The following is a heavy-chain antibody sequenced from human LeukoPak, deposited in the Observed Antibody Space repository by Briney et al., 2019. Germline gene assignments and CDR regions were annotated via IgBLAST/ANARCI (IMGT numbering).Heavy chain of an antibody. CDR1: GYSISSGYY. D-gene: IGHD6-13*01. CDR2: IYHSGST. J-gene: IGHJ1*01. V-gene: IGHV4-38-2*02. CDR3: ARAPEQQLKSLYFQH. Sequence: SETLSLTCTVSGYSISSGYYWGWIRQPPGKGLEWIGSIYHSGSTYYNPSLKSRVTISVDTSKNQFSLKLSSVTAADTAVYYCARAPEQQLKSLYFQHWGQGTLVTVSS.